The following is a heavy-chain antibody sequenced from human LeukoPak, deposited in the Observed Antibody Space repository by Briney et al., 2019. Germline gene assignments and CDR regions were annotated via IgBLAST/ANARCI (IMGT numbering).Heavy chain of an antibody. CDR2: ISPDGSSA. Sequence: GGSLRLSCAASGFSFSSYWMHWVRQAPGKGLVWVARISPDGSSALSADSVRGRFTISRDNADNTLHLQLNSLRAEDTAVYYCARVSFCPRCHFDYWGQGSLSPSPQ. D-gene: IGHD2/OR15-2a*01. J-gene: IGHJ4*02. CDR1: GFSFSSYW. V-gene: IGHV3-74*03. CDR3: ARVSFCPRCHFDY.